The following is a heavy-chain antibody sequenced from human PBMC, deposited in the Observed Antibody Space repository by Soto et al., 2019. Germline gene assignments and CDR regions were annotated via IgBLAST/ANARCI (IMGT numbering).Heavy chain of an antibody. CDR1: GYTFTSYG. J-gene: IGHJ6*02. CDR2: ISSYNGNT. V-gene: IGHV1-18*01. CDR3: AREAPRILGYGMDV. Sequence: QVQLVQSGAEVKNPGASVNVSCKASGYTFTSYGISWVRQAPGRGLEWMGWISSYNGNTNYVQNLQGRVTMTTDTSTSTAYMELRSLRSDDTAVYYCAREAPRILGYGMDVWGQGTTVTVSS. D-gene: IGHD3-10*01.